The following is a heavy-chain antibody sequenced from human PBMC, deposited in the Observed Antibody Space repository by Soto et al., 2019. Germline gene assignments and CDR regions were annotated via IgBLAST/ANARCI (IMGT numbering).Heavy chain of an antibody. D-gene: IGHD3-10*01. J-gene: IGHJ6*02. Sequence: SVKVSCKASGGTFSSYAISWVRQAPGQGLEWMGGIIPIFGTANYAQKFQGRVTITADESTSTAYMELSSLRSEDTAVYYCAKGYYGSESYSPYYYGMDVWGQGTTVTFSS. CDR2: IIPIFGTA. V-gene: IGHV1-69*13. CDR1: GGTFSSYA. CDR3: AKGYYGSESYSPYYYGMDV.